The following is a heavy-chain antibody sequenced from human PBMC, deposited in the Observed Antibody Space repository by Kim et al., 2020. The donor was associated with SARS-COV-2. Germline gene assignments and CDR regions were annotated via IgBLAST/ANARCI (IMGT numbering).Heavy chain of an antibody. CDR1: GFTFSSYA. V-gene: IGHV3-23*01. J-gene: IGHJ4*02. CDR3: AKLVLPPITMIEEYGEGYYFDY. Sequence: GGSLRLSCAASGFTFSSYAMSWVRQAPGKGLEWVSAISGSGGSTYYADSVKGRFTISRDNSKNTLYLQMNSLRAEDTAVYYCAKLVLPPITMIEEYGEGYYFDYWGQGTLVTVSS. CDR2: ISGSGGST. D-gene: IGHD3-22*01.